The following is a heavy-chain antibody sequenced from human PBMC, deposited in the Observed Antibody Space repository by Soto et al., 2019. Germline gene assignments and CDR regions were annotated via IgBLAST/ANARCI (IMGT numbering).Heavy chain of an antibody. D-gene: IGHD3-22*01. CDR2: IIPIFGTA. V-gene: IGHV1-69*06. CDR1: GGTFSSYA. CDR3: AGNSYYDSSGYYPRYYYYGMDV. J-gene: IGHJ6*02. Sequence: GASVKVSGKASGGTFSSYAISWVRQAPGQGLEWMGGIIPIFGTANYAQKFQGRVTITADKSTSTAYVELSSLRSEDTAVYYCAGNSYYDSSGYYPRYYYYGMDVWGQGTTVTVSS.